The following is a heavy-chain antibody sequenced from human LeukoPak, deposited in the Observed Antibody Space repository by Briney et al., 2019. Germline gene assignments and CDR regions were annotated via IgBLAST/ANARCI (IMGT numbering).Heavy chain of an antibody. CDR3: ARDGGSSWYHYYYYYMDV. J-gene: IGHJ6*03. V-gene: IGHV4-4*07. Sequence: SETLSLTCTVSGGSISSYYWSWIRQPPGKGLEWIGRICTSGSTNYNPSLKSRVTMSVDTSKNQFSLKLSSVTAADTAVYYCARDGGSSWYHYYYYYMDVWGKGTTVTVSS. D-gene: IGHD6-13*01. CDR2: ICTSGST. CDR1: GGSISSYY.